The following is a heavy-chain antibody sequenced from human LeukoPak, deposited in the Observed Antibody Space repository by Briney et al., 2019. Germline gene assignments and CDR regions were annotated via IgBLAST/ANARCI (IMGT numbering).Heavy chain of an antibody. V-gene: IGHV3-21*04. D-gene: IGHD3-22*01. CDR3: AGMDSSGYYAFGY. CDR2: ISGSSSYI. Sequence: PGGSLRLSCAASGFTLSSYNMNWVRQAPGKGLEWVSSISGSSSYIYYAGSVKGRFTISRDNAKNSLYLQMNSLRAEDTAVYYCAGMDSSGYYAFGYWGQGTLVTVSS. J-gene: IGHJ4*02. CDR1: GFTLSSYN.